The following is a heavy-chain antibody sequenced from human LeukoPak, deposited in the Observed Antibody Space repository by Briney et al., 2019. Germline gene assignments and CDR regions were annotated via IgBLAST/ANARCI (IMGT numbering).Heavy chain of an antibody. V-gene: IGHV3-48*02. Sequence: PGGSLRLSCATSGFSFTDYPMNWVRQAPGKGLEWISNIRTTAEGAKYAYYADSVKGRVTISRDDGKNTLYLHMNSLRDDDTVFYYAEDGIRDAFDCWGQGILVTVSS. J-gene: IGHJ4*02. CDR1: GFSFTDYP. CDR3: EDGIRDAFDC. CDR2: IRTTAEGAKYA. D-gene: IGHD5-24*01.